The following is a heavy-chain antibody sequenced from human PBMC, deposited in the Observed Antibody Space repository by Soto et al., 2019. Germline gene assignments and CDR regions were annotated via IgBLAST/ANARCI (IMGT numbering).Heavy chain of an antibody. V-gene: IGHV1-69*13. J-gene: IGHJ4*02. CDR3: ARGLVRAAIGYYFDY. Sequence: GASVKVSCKASGGTFSSYAISWVRQAPGQGLEWMGGIIPIFVTANYAQKFQGRVTITADESTSTAYMELSSLRAEGTAVYYCARGLVRAAIGYYFDYWGEGTLVTVSS. D-gene: IGHD2-2*01. CDR2: IIPIFVTA. CDR1: GGTFSSYA.